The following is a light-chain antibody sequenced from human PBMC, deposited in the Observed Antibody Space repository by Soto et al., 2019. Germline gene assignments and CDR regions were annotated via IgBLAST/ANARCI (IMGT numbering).Light chain of an antibody. V-gene: IGKV3-11*01. Sequence: IVLTQSPATLCLYPGERAPLSCPASQSVSSYLAWYQQKPGQAPRLLIYDASNRATGIPARFSGSGSGTDFTLTISSLEPEDFAVYYCQQYNNWPRTFGQGTKVDI. CDR3: QQYNNWPRT. CDR2: DAS. J-gene: IGKJ1*01. CDR1: QSVSSY.